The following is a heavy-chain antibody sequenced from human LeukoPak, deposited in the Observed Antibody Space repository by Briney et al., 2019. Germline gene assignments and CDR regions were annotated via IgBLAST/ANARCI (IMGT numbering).Heavy chain of an antibody. Sequence: GGSLRLSCAASGFTFSSYGMHWVRQAPGKGLEWGAFIRYDGSNKYYADSVKGRFTISKDNSKNTLYLQMNSLRAEDTAVYYCAKDVGVATLRYYFDYWGQGTLVTVSS. V-gene: IGHV3-30*02. CDR2: IRYDGSNK. J-gene: IGHJ4*02. CDR1: GFTFSSYG. D-gene: IGHD6-19*01. CDR3: AKDVGVATLRYYFDY.